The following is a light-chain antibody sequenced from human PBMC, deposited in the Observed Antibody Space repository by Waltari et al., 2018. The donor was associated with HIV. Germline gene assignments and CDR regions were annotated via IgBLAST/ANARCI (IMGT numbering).Light chain of an antibody. CDR3: QQYETYYS. Sequence: DIKMTQSPSVLSASLGDRVTISCRASQNVNTWVAWYQQKPGRAPKLLIHTASTFARGVPSRFSGRGSGAVFTLTIAGLQRDDYATYYCQQYETYYSFGLGTNVE. CDR2: TAS. CDR1: QNVNTW. V-gene: IGKV1-5*03. J-gene: IGKJ2*03.